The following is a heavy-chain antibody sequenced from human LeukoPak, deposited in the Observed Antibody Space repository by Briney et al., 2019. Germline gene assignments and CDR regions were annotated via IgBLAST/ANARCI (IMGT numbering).Heavy chain of an antibody. CDR1: GGTFSSYA. CDR2: ISGSGGST. CDR3: AKDRGWLRLFDY. Sequence: SCKASGGTFSSYAMSWVRQAPGKGLEWVSAISGSGGSTYYADSVKGRFTISRDNSKNTLYLQMNSLRAEDTAVYYCAKDRGWLRLFDYWGQGTLVTVSS. J-gene: IGHJ4*02. V-gene: IGHV3-23*01. D-gene: IGHD5-12*01.